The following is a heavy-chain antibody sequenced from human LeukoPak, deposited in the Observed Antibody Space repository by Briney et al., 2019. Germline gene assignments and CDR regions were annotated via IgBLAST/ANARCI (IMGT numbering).Heavy chain of an antibody. V-gene: IGHV3-66*01. J-gene: IGHJ4*02. CDR2: IYSGGST. CDR1: GFTVSSNY. CDR3: ASIVVVTATYYFDY. Sequence: GGSLRLSCAASGFTVSSNYMSWVRQAPGKGLEWVSVIYSGGSTYYADSVKGRFTISRDSSKNTLYLQMNSLRAEDTAVYYCASIVVVTATYYFDYWGQGTLVTVSS. D-gene: IGHD2-21*02.